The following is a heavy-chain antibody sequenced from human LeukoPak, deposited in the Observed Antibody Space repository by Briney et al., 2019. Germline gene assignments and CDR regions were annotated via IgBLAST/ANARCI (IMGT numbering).Heavy chain of an antibody. CDR1: GFTFSNAW. D-gene: IGHD6-6*01. J-gene: IGHJ4*02. CDR2: IKQDGSQR. CDR3: ARRGGSSSRRSPIDY. V-gene: IGHV3-7*01. Sequence: GGSLRLSCAASGFTFSNAWMTWVRQAPGKGPEWVANIKQDGSQRYYVDSVRGRFTISRDNAKNSLFLQMNGLRAEDTAVYYCARRGGSSSRRSPIDYWGQGTLVTVSS.